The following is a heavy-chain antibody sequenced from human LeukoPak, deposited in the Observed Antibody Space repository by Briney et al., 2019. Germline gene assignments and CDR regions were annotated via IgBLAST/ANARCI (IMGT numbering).Heavy chain of an antibody. J-gene: IGHJ4*02. CDR3: ARSPDGYNSYFDY. D-gene: IGHD5-24*01. Sequence: PGGSLRLSCAASGFTFDDYGMSWVRQAPGKGLEWVSGINWNGGSTGYADSVKGRFTISRDNAKNSLYLQMNSLRAEDTALHCCARSPDGYNSYFDYWGQGTLVTVSS. V-gene: IGHV3-20*04. CDR1: GFTFDDYG. CDR2: INWNGGST.